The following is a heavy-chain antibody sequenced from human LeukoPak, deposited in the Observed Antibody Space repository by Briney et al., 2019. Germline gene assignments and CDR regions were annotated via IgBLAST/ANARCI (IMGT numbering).Heavy chain of an antibody. J-gene: IGHJ4*02. V-gene: IGHV3-11*04. CDR2: ISSSGSTI. Sequence: GGSLRLSCAASGFTFSDYYMSWIRQAPGKGLEWVSYISSSGSTIYYADSVKGRFTISRDNAKNTLYLQMNSLRVEDTAVYYCARPAVAGLRAEGYDYWGQGTLVTVSS. D-gene: IGHD6-19*01. CDR1: GFTFSDYY. CDR3: ARPAVAGLRAEGYDY.